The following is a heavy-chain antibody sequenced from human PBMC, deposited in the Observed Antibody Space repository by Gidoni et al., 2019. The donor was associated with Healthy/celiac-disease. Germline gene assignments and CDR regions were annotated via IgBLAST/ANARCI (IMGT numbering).Heavy chain of an antibody. Sequence: PGKGLEWIGEINHSGSTNSNPSLKSRVIISVDTSKNQFSLKLSPVTTADTAVYYCARGRRYSSSWSGLGAFDIWGQGTMVTVSS. D-gene: IGHD6-13*01. V-gene: IGHV4-34*01. CDR2: INHSGST. J-gene: IGHJ3*02. CDR3: ARGRRYSSSWSGLGAFDI.